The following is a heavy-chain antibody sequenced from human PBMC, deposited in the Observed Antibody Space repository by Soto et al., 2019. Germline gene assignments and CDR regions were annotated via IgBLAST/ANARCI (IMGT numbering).Heavy chain of an antibody. V-gene: IGHV4-59*01. Sequence: WTWIRQPPGKGLEWIGYIYSSGSTLYNPSLKSRVIISVDTSMNQFSLKLGSVTAADTAVYYCARDSLALFDSWGQGTLVTVSS. J-gene: IGHJ4*02. CDR3: ARDSLALFDS. CDR2: IYSSGST. D-gene: IGHD5-12*01.